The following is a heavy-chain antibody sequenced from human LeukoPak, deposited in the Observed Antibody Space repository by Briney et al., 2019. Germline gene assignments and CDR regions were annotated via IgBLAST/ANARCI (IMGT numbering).Heavy chain of an antibody. V-gene: IGHV4-39*07. CDR1: GGSISSSSYY. CDR3: ARDANKADYYDSSGYYLGAFDI. J-gene: IGHJ3*02. CDR2: IYYSGST. D-gene: IGHD3-22*01. Sequence: SETLSLTCTVSGGSISSSSYYWGWIRQPPGKGLEWIGSIYYSGSTYYNPSLKSRVTISVDTSKNQFSLKLSSVTAADTAVYYCARDANKADYYDSSGYYLGAFDIWGQGTMVTVSS.